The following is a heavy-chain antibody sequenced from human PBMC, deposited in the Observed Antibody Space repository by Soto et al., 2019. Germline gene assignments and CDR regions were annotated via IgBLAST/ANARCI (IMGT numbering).Heavy chain of an antibody. Sequence: EVQLVESGGALVQPGGSLRLSCAASGFTFSSYWMHWVRQAPGKGLVWVSRINSDGSSTSYADSVKGRFTISRDNAKNTLYLQMNSLRAEDTAVYYCERTSLVVAAATREDYWGQGTLVTVSS. CDR2: INSDGSST. J-gene: IGHJ4*02. CDR1: GFTFSSYW. V-gene: IGHV3-74*01. D-gene: IGHD2-15*01. CDR3: ERTSLVVAAATREDY.